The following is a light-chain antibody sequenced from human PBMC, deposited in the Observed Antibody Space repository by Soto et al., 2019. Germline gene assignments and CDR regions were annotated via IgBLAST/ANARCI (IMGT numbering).Light chain of an antibody. CDR3: SSYTSSSIWV. J-gene: IGLJ3*02. CDR2: EVT. Sequence: QSALTQPASVSGSPGQSITISCTGTSSDVGGYSYVSWYQQHPGKAPKVMIYEVTNRPSGVSNRFSGSKSGNTASLTISGLQAEDEADYYCSSYTSSSIWVFGGGTKLTVL. V-gene: IGLV2-14*01. CDR1: SSDVGGYSY.